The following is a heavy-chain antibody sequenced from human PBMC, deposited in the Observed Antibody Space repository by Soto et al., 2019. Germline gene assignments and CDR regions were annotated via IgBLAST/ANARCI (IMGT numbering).Heavy chain of an antibody. J-gene: IGHJ6*03. V-gene: IGHV4-59*01. CDR3: ARCPTTTCYYYYMDV. Sequence: SDTLSLTCTVSGVSISSYYWSWILQPPGKGLEWIGYIYYSGSTNYNPSLKSRVTISVDTSKNQFSLKLSSVTAADTAVYYCARCPTTTCYYYYMDVWGKGTTVTVSS. CDR1: GVSISSYY. CDR2: IYYSGST. D-gene: IGHD2-2*01.